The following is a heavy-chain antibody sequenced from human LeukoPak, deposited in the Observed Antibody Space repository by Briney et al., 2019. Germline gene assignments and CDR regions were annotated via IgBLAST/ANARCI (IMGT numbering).Heavy chain of an antibody. V-gene: IGHV4-59*08. CDR3: ARHAVTTDYYFDY. CDR2: IYYSGST. D-gene: IGHD4-17*01. CDR1: GGSISSYY. J-gene: IGHJ4*02. Sequence: SETLSLTCTVSGGSISSYYWSWIRQPPGKGLEWIGYIYYSGSTNYNPSLKSRVTISVDTSKNQFSLKLSSVTAADTAVYYCARHAVTTDYYFDYWGQGTLVTVSS.